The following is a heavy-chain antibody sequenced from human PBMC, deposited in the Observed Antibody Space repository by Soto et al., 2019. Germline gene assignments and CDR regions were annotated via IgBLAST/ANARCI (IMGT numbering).Heavy chain of an antibody. V-gene: IGHV1-69*06. CDR3: ASRYIGGYRMYNWFDP. CDR2: IIPIFGTA. Sequence: SVKVSCKASGGTFSSYAISWVRQAPGQGLEWMGGIIPIFGTANYAQKFQGRVTITADKSTSTDYLELSSLRSEDTAVYYCASRYIGGYRMYNWFDPLHQGTLVTVSS. J-gene: IGHJ5*02. D-gene: IGHD5-12*01. CDR1: GGTFSSYA.